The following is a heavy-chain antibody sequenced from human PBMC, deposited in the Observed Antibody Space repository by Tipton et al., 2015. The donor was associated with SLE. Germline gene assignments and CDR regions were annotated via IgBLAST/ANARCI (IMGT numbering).Heavy chain of an antibody. CDR1: GGSISPYC. CDR2: ICYSGST. Sequence: TLSLTCTVSGGSISPYCWSWIRQPPGKGLEWIGYICYSGSTNYNPSLRSRVTMSVDTSKNQFSLKLSSVTAADTAMYYCAREAAISPVDAFDIWGQGTMVSVSS. CDR3: AREAAISPVDAFDI. J-gene: IGHJ3*02. V-gene: IGHV4-59*01. D-gene: IGHD2-2*02.